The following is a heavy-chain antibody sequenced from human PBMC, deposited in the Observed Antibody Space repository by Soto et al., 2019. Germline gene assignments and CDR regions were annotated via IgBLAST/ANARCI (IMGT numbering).Heavy chain of an antibody. J-gene: IGHJ5*02. Sequence: PGESLKISCKASGYSFSTYWIGWVRQVPGKGLEWMGFIYPGDSDTSYSPSFQAQVTISVAKSTSTTYLQWRSVKASDTDIYPCARRVQQLVRGWFDPWGQGTQVTVSS. CDR2: IYPGDSDT. V-gene: IGHV5-51*01. D-gene: IGHD6-6*01. CDR1: GYSFSTYW. CDR3: ARRVQQLVRGWFDP.